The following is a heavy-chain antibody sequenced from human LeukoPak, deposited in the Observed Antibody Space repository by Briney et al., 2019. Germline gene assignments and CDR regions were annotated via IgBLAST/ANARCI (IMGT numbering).Heavy chain of an antibody. Sequence: SETLSLTCTVSAGSISSGSYFWSWIRQPTGKGLEWIGRIHTSGTTNYNPSLKSRVTISVDISKNQFSLKLSSVTAADTAVYYCARERIGLEYWGQGTLVTVSS. CDR1: AGSISSGSYF. J-gene: IGHJ4*02. CDR3: ARERIGLEY. D-gene: IGHD1-26*01. CDR2: IHTSGTT. V-gene: IGHV4-61*02.